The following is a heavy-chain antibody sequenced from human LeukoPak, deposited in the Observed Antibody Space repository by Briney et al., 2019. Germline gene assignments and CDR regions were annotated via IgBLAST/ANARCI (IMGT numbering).Heavy chain of an antibody. CDR2: IHYTGKP. D-gene: IGHD3-16*01. CDR3: ARFGVDYDMDV. V-gene: IGHV4-59*11. Sequence: ASETLSLTCSVSGGSISGHYWTWIRQPPGKGLKWIGQIHYTGKPDYNPSLKSRITISVDTSKNQVSLQVSSVTAADSAIYYCARFGVDYDMDVWGHGTTVTVFS. CDR1: GGSISGHY. J-gene: IGHJ6*02.